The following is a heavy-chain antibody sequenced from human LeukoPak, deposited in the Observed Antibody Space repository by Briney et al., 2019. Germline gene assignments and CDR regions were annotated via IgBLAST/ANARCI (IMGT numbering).Heavy chain of an antibody. J-gene: IGHJ3*02. CDR3: ARGPWAAVAENHDAFDI. CDR2: IYSGGST. CDR1: GFTVSGNY. D-gene: IGHD6-19*01. Sequence: GGFLRLSCAASGFTVSGNYMSWVRQAPGKGLEWVSVIYSGGSTYYADSVKGRFTISRDNSKNTLYLQMNSLRGEDTAVYYCARGPWAAVAENHDAFDIWGQGTMVTVSS. V-gene: IGHV3-53*01.